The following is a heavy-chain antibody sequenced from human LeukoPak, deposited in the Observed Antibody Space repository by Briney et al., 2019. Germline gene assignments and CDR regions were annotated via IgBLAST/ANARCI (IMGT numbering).Heavy chain of an antibody. V-gene: IGHV4-59*08. CDR1: GDSISRYR. J-gene: IGHJ4*02. D-gene: IGHD4-23*01. Sequence: TSETLSLTCTVSGDSISRYRCSWIRQPPGKGLEWVGYIFYTGSTNYNPSLKSRVTISVDTSKNQFSLKLTSVTAADTAVYYCATLTTVVTPSYFDYWGQGTLVTVSS. CDR3: ATLTTVVTPSYFDY. CDR2: IFYTGST.